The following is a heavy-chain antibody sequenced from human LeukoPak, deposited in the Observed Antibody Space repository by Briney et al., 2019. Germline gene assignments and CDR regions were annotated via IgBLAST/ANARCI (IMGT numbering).Heavy chain of an antibody. Sequence: SETLSLTCAVSGGSISSGGSSWSWIRQPPGKGLAWIGYIYHSGSTYYNPSLKSRVTISVDRSKNQFSLKLSSVTAADTAVYYCASSSTSYYYYGMDVWGQGTTVTVSS. CDR1: GGSISSGGSS. V-gene: IGHV4-30-2*01. CDR3: ASSSTSYYYYGMDV. J-gene: IGHJ6*02. CDR2: IYHSGST. D-gene: IGHD2-2*01.